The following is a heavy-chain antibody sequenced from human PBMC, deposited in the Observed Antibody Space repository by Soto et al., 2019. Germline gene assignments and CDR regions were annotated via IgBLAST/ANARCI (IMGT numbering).Heavy chain of an antibody. V-gene: IGHV3-23*01. CDR3: AKGGVVAAGNWFDP. CDR2: ISGSGGST. J-gene: IGHJ5*02. CDR1: GFTFSSYS. Sequence: GGSLRLSCAASGFTFSSYSMSWFRQAPGKGLEWVSAISGSGGSTYYADSVKGRFTISRDNSKNTLYLQMNSLRAEDTAVYYCAKGGVVAAGNWFDPWGQGTLVTVSS. D-gene: IGHD2-15*01.